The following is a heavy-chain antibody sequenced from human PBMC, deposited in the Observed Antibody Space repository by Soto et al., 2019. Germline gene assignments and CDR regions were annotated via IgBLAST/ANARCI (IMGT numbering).Heavy chain of an antibody. CDR2: IYSRGST. J-gene: IGHJ6*02. V-gene: IGHV4-4*07. CDR3: ERLGPSWKHRVSFV. CDR1: GDSISDYC. Sequence: PSETLSLTCSVSGDSISDYCWSWIRQPAGKGLEWIGRIYSRGSTNYSPSLKSRVTMSVDTSNNLFSLKLTSVTAADTAVYYLERLGPSWKHRVSFVWGQGTTVTVSS. D-gene: IGHD1-1*01.